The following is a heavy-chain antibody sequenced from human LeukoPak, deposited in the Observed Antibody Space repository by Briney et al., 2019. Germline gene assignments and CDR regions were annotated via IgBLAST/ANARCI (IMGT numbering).Heavy chain of an antibody. CDR3: AREVSGSGWYLDY. J-gene: IGHJ4*02. Sequence: SQTLSLTCTVSGGSISSGGYYWSWIRQHPGKSLEWIGYIYYSGSTYYNPSLKSRVTISVDTSKNQFSLKLSSMTAADTAVYYCAREVSGSGWYLDYWGQGNLVTVSS. D-gene: IGHD6-19*01. CDR2: IYYSGST. V-gene: IGHV4-31*03. CDR1: GGSISSGGYY.